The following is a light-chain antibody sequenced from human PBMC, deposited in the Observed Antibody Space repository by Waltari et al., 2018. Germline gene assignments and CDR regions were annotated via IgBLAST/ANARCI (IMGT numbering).Light chain of an antibody. Sequence: DIQMTQSPSSLSASVGDRVTITCQASQDIKNYLSWYQQKPGKAPQLLIYDAFHLETGVPLRFTTSAVVTNFSLIITSLQSEDFATYHCHQYDALPHTFGQGTRLE. V-gene: IGKV1-33*01. CDR1: QDIKNY. CDR3: HQYDALPHT. J-gene: IGKJ5*01. CDR2: DAF.